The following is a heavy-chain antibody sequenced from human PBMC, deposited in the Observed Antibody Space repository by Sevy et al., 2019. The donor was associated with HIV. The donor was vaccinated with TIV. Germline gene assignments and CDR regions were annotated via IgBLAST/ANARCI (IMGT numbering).Heavy chain of an antibody. J-gene: IGHJ4*02. CDR2: ISPTGGTT. D-gene: IGHD6-13*01. CDR1: GFTFSSYD. V-gene: IGHV3-23*01. Sequence: GGSLRLSCAASGFTFSSYDMSWVRQAPGKGLEWVSGISPTGGTTHYAESVKGRFIISRDNSKKTLFLQMNSLRAEDTALYYCAKDLEQQLGPDYWGQGTQVTVPS. CDR3: AKDLEQQLGPDY.